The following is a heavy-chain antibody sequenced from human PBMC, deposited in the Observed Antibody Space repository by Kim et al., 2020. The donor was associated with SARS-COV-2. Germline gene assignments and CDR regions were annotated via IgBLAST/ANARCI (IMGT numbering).Heavy chain of an antibody. CDR3: AKFRHDGANPWYFDL. D-gene: IGHD4-17*01. Sequence: GGSLRLSCVASGFSFSSSAMSWVRQAPGKGLEWVSFISGGGGTQKYADSVEGRFSISRDNPKNTLYLQMNSLGVDDTAIYYCAKFRHDGANPWYFDLWG. V-gene: IGHV3-23*01. J-gene: IGHJ2*01. CDR2: ISGGGGTQ. CDR1: GFSFSSSA.